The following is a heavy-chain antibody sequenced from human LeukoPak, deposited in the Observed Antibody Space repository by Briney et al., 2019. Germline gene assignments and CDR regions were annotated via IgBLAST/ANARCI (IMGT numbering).Heavy chain of an antibody. D-gene: IGHD5-18*01. V-gene: IGHV3-53*01. CDR3: ARDLGYSYGPFDY. CDR1: GFTFSDYY. CDR2: IYSGGST. Sequence: PGGSLRLSCAASGFTFSDYYMSWVRQAPGKGLEWVSVIYSGGSTYYADSVKGRFTISRDNSKNTLYLQMNSLRAEDTAVYYCARDLGYSYGPFDYWGQGTLVTVSS. J-gene: IGHJ4*02.